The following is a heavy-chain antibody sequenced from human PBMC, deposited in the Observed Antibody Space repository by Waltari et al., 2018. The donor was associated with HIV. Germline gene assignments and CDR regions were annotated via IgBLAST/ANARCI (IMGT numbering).Heavy chain of an antibody. J-gene: IGHJ4*02. D-gene: IGHD5-12*01. Sequence: QLVESGGGLVQPGESLRISCGVSGIGVTDTFLSWVRQAPGKGPEWVAVIYRVVDTFYADSVQGRFTVSRDTSKNTLFLQMSSLKAEDTAVYYCANTPYDESGYLTLLFDNWGQGTTVTVAS. CDR2: IYRVVDT. V-gene: IGHV3-66*01. CDR1: GIGVTDTF. CDR3: ANTPYDESGYLTLLFDN.